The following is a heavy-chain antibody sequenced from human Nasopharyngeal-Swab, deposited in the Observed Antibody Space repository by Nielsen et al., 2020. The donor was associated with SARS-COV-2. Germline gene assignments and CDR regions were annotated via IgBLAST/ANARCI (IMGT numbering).Heavy chain of an antibody. J-gene: IGHJ5*02. V-gene: IGHV7-4-1*02. Sequence: ASVKVSCKASGYTFTSYAMNWVRQAPGQGLEWMGWINTNTGNPTYAQGFTGRFVFSLDTSVSTAYLQISSIKVEDTAVYYCARGSGWNDLGWFDPWGQGTLVTVSS. CDR3: ARGSGWNDLGWFDP. D-gene: IGHD1-1*01. CDR2: INTNTGNP. CDR1: GYTFTSYA.